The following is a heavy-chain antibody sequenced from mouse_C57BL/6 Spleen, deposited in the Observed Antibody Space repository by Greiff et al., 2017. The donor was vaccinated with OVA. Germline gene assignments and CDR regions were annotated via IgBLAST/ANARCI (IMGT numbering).Heavy chain of an antibody. CDR3: ARGDSNQSDY. D-gene: IGHD2-5*01. J-gene: IGHJ2*01. CDR2: IYPGDGDT. Sequence: VKLMESGAELVKPGASVKISCKASGYAFSSYWMNWVKQRPGTGLEWIGQIYPGDGDTNYNGKFKGKATLTADKSSSTAYMQLSSLTSEDSAVYFCARGDSNQSDYWGQGTTLTVSS. V-gene: IGHV1-80*01. CDR1: GYAFSSYW.